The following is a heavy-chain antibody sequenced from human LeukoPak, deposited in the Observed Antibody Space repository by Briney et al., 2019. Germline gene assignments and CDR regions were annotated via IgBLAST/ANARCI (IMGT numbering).Heavy chain of an antibody. J-gene: IGHJ3*02. CDR1: GYSFTSYW. D-gene: IGHD6-25*01. Sequence: PGESLKISCKGSGYSFTSYWIGWVRQMPGKGLEWLGIIYPGDSDTRYSPAFQGQVTISADKSISTAYLQWSSLKASDTAMYYCASSIPHSGHDAFDIWGQGTMVTVSS. CDR2: IYPGDSDT. V-gene: IGHV5-51*01. CDR3: ASSIPHSGHDAFDI.